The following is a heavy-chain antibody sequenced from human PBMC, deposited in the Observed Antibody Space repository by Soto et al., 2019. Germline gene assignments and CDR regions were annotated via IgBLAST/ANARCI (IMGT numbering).Heavy chain of an antibody. Sequence: VQLVQSGAEVKKPGASVKVSCKASGYTFNTYGISRVRQAPGQGLEWMGWISTFNGETRYAQKFQARVTVTTDTSTTTGYMELRSLRSDDTAVEYWALDVGYCSSSACLIDHWGQGTLVTVSS. V-gene: IGHV1-18*01. CDR3: ALDVGYCSSSACLIDH. CDR1: GYTFNTYG. CDR2: ISTFNGET. D-gene: IGHD2-2*01. J-gene: IGHJ4*02.